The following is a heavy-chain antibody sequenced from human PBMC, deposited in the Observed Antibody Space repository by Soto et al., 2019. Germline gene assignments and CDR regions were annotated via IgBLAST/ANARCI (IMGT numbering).Heavy chain of an antibody. J-gene: IGHJ6*02. Sequence: PSETLSLTCTVSGGSVSSGSYYWSWIRQPPGKGLEWIGYIYYSGSTNYSPSLKSRVTISVDTSKNQFSLKLSSVTAADTAVYYCATLRRGYSYGWDYYYYYGMDVWGQGTTVTVSS. CDR2: IYYSGST. CDR1: GGSVSSGSYY. V-gene: IGHV4-61*01. D-gene: IGHD5-18*01. CDR3: ATLRRGYSYGWDYYYYYGMDV.